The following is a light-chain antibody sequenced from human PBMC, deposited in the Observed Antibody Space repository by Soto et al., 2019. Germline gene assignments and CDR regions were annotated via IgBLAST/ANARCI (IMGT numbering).Light chain of an antibody. CDR3: QQYNDWPT. Sequence: EIVLTQSPGTLSLSAGERATLSCRASQSVSSSYLAWYQQKPGQAPRLLIYGASSRATGIPNRLSGSGSGTDFTLTISSLQSADFAVYYCQQYNDWPTFGQGTNVYIK. CDR1: QSVSSSY. CDR2: GAS. J-gene: IGKJ1*01. V-gene: IGKV3-20*01.